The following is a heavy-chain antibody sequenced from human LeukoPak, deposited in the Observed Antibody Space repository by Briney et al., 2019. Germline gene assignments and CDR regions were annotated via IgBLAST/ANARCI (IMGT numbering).Heavy chain of an antibody. Sequence: PGGSLRLSCAATGLTFSSYGMSWGRQAPGKGLEWVSAISGSGGRTYYADSVKGRFTVSRDNSKNTLYLQMNSLRAEDTAVYYCAKDRVGATLYFDCWGQGTLVTVSS. D-gene: IGHD1-26*01. CDR3: AKDRVGATLYFDC. CDR1: GLTFSSYG. V-gene: IGHV3-23*01. CDR2: ISGSGGRT. J-gene: IGHJ4*02.